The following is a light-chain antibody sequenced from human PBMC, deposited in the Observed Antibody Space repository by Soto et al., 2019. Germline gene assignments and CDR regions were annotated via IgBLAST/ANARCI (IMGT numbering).Light chain of an antibody. Sequence: QSALTQPRSVSGSPGQSVTISCTGNSSDVVSWYQQHPGKAPKLIIYYVSQRPSGVPDRFSGSKSGNTASLTISGLQAEDEADYYCCSSAGGFTWVFGGGTKLTVL. V-gene: IGLV2-11*01. CDR1: SSDVV. J-gene: IGLJ3*02. CDR3: CSSAGGFTWV. CDR2: YVS.